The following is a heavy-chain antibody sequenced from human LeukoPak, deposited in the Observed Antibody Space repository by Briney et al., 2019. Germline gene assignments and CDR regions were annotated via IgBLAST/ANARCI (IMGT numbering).Heavy chain of an antibody. CDR2: IRYDGSNK. D-gene: IGHD5-18*01. CDR1: GFTFSSYG. V-gene: IGHV3-30*02. J-gene: IGHJ3*01. Sequence: PGGSLRLSCAASGFTFSSYGMHWVRQAPGKGLEWVAFIRYDGSNKYYADSVKGRFTISRDNAKNTLYLQMNSLRAEDTAVYYCARDWRAMNAFDVWGQGTMVTVPS. CDR3: ARDWRAMNAFDV.